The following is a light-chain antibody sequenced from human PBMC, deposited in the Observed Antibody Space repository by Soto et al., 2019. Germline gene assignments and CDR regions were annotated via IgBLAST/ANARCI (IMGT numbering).Light chain of an antibody. CDR1: QSVSNS. J-gene: IGKJ2*01. CDR3: QQRHSWPPLYT. Sequence: EIVLTQSPATLSLSPGERATLSCRASQSVSNSLVWYQQRPGQAPRLLIYDSSNRATGIPARFSGGGSGTDFTLTISSIQPEDFALYSCQQRHSWPPLYTFGQGTKLEIK. CDR2: DSS. V-gene: IGKV3-11*01.